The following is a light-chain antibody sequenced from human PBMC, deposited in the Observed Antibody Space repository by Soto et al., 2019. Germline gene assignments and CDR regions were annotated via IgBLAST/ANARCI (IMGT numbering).Light chain of an antibody. CDR2: EVR. CDR1: MRDVGAYNL. J-gene: IGLJ3*02. Sequence: SVLTQPASVSGSAGQSITISCSGTMRDVGAYNLVSWYQQHPGTAPKLIIYEVRNRPSGISSRFPGSRSGNTASLTISGLQSEDEGDYYCSAYTARSTLVFGGGTKVTVL. V-gene: IGLV2-14*01. CDR3: SAYTARSTLV.